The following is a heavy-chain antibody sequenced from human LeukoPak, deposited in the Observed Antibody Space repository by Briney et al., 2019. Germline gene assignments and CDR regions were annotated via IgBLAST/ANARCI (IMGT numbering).Heavy chain of an antibody. D-gene: IGHD6-19*01. Sequence: GGSLRLSCAASGFTFSDYYMSWIRQAPGKGLECVSYISSSGSTIYYADSVKGRFTISRDNAKNSLYLQMNSLRAEDTAVYYCARDPIAVASHFDYWGQGTLVTVSS. CDR3: ARDPIAVASHFDY. J-gene: IGHJ4*02. CDR1: GFTFSDYY. CDR2: ISSSGSTI. V-gene: IGHV3-11*01.